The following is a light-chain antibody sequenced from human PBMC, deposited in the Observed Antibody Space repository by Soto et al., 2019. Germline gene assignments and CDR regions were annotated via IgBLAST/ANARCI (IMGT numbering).Light chain of an antibody. V-gene: IGLV2-23*01. CDR3: CSLARSGALL. CDR2: EGS. Sequence: QSALTQPASVSGSPGQSITISCTGTSSDVGNYNLVSWYQHHPGKAPKLIIYEGSERPSGVSNRVSGSKSANMASLTISGLQPEAEAEYYCCSLARSGALLFGGGTKVTVL. J-gene: IGLJ2*01. CDR1: SSDVGNYNL.